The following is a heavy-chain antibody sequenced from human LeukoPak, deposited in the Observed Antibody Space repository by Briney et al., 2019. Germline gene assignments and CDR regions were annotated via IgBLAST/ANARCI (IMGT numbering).Heavy chain of an antibody. CDR1: GFTFSSYA. V-gene: IGHV3-23*01. CDR2: ISGSGGST. CDR3: AKNTEDSSGYYYPRPSYYFDY. D-gene: IGHD3-22*01. Sequence: GGSLRLSCAASGFTFSSYAMSWVRQAPGKGLEWVSAISGSGGSTYYTDSVKGRFTISRDNSKNTLYLQMNSLRAEDTAVYYCAKNTEDSSGYYYPRPSYYFDYWGQGTLVTVSS. J-gene: IGHJ4*02.